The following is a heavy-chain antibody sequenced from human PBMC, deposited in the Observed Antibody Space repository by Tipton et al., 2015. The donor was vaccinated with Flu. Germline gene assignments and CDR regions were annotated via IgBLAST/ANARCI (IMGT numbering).Heavy chain of an antibody. CDR3: ARRSIWNYGGLAAFDI. J-gene: IGHJ3*02. Sequence: LRLSCAVYGGSFSAYQWTWIRQSPGKGLEWIGEINQSGSTKYNPSLKGRVSMSVDTSENQFSLRLTSVTAADTAIYYCARRSIWNYGGLAAFDIWGQGTKVTVSS. CDR1: GGSFSAYQ. CDR2: INQSGST. D-gene: IGHD1-7*01. V-gene: IGHV4-34*01.